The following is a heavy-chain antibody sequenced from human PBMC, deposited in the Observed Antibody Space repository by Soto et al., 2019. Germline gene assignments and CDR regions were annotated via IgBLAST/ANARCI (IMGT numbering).Heavy chain of an antibody. CDR1: GGSFSGYY. J-gene: IGHJ5*01. D-gene: IGHD2-15*01. Sequence: SETLSLTCAVYGGSFSGYYWSWIRQPPGKGLEWIGEINHSGSTNYNPSLKSRVTISVDTSKNQFSLRLSSVTAADTAVYYCAGDCSVGASCRFDSWGQGTLVTVSS. CDR2: INHSGST. V-gene: IGHV4-34*01. CDR3: AGDCSVGASCRFDS.